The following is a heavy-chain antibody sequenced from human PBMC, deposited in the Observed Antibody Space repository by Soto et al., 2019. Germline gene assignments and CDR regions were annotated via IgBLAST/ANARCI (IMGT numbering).Heavy chain of an antibody. V-gene: IGHV4-31*03. J-gene: IGHJ3*02. D-gene: IGHD3-10*01. CDR1: GGSVSSGGYY. CDR3: GRVSGHVTMVRGVIDAVDI. CDR2: IYYSGST. Sequence: TLSLTCTVSGGSVSSGGYYWSWIRQHPGKGLEWIGYIYYSGSTYYNPSLKSRVTISVDTSKNQFSLKLSSVTAADTAVYYCGRVSGHVTMVRGVIDAVDIWGQGTMVTVSS.